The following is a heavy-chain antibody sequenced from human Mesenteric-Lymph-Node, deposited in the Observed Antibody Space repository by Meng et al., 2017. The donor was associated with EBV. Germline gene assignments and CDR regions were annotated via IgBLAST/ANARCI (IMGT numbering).Heavy chain of an antibody. D-gene: IGHD2-15*01. Sequence: VQFQQRGAGLLKPSETLSLTCAVYGGSFSGYYWSWIRQPPGKGPEWIGEINHNGNTNYNPSLKSRVTISIDTSKNQLSLKLYSVTAADTAVYSCARGVVPPATHCSGGSCYGFDPWGQGTLVTVSS. CDR2: INHNGNT. V-gene: IGHV4-34*01. CDR1: GGSFSGYY. CDR3: ARGVVPPATHCSGGSCYGFDP. J-gene: IGHJ5*02.